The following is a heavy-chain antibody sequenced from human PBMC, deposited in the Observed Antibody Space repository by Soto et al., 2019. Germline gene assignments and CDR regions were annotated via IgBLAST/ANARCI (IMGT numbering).Heavy chain of an antibody. CDR3: ARGGDYSSSWYSPSDYFDY. CDR2: ISSSGSTI. CDR1: GFTFSDYY. V-gene: IGHV3-11*01. J-gene: IGHJ4*02. D-gene: IGHD6-13*01. Sequence: GGSLRLSCAASGFTFSDYYMSWIRQAPGKGLEWVSYISSSGSTIYYADSVKGRFTISRDNAKNSLYLQMNSLRAEDTAVYYCARGGDYSSSWYSPSDYFDYWGQGTLVTVSS.